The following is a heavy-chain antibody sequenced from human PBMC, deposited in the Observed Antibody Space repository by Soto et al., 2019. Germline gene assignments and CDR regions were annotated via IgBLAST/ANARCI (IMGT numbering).Heavy chain of an antibody. D-gene: IGHD4-17*01. J-gene: IGHJ6*03. CDR3: AKDANDDYGDYYYSYMDV. V-gene: IGHV3-9*01. Sequence: EVQLVESGGGLVQPGRSLRLSCAASGFTFDDYAMHWVRQAPGKGLEWVSGISWNSGSRGYADSVKGRFTISRDNAKNSLYLQMNSLRAEDTALYYCAKDANDDYGDYYYSYMDVWGKGTTVTVSS. CDR1: GFTFDDYA. CDR2: ISWNSGSR.